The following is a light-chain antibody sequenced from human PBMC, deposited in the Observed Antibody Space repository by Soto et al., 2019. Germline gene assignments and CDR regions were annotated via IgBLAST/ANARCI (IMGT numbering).Light chain of an antibody. Sequence: EIVLTQSPATLSLSPGERAALCCRASQSVSSYLAWYQQKPGQAPRLLIYDASNRATGIPARFSGSGSGTDFTLTISSLEPEDFAVYYCQQRSNWRTFGGGTKVEIK. CDR1: QSVSSY. V-gene: IGKV3-11*01. J-gene: IGKJ4*01. CDR2: DAS. CDR3: QQRSNWRT.